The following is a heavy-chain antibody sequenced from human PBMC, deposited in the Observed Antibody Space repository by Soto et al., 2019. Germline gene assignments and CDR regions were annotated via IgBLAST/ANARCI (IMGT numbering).Heavy chain of an antibody. CDR1: GFTFSSYG. CDR2: ISYDGSNK. D-gene: IGHD2-21*02. V-gene: IGHV3-30*18. J-gene: IGHJ4*02. CDR3: AKDPGAYCGGDCYSDFDY. Sequence: QVQLVESGGGVVQPGRSLRLSCAASGFTFSSYGMHWVRQAPGKGLEWVAVISYDGSNKYYADSVKGRFTISRDNXKXTXXLQMNSLRAEDTAVYYCAKDPGAYCGGDCYSDFDYWGQGTLVTVSS.